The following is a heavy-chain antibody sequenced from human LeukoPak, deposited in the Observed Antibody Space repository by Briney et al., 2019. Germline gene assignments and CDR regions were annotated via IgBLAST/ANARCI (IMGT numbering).Heavy chain of an antibody. V-gene: IGHV3-21*01. J-gene: IGHJ4*02. D-gene: IGHD6-19*01. CDR1: GFTFSSYS. CDR3: ARDHIAVAGSGLDY. CDR2: ISSSSGYI. Sequence: GGSLRLSCAASGFTFSSYSMNWVRQAPGKGLEWVSSISSSSGYIYYADSVKGRFTISRDNAKDSLYLQMNSLRAEDTAVYYCARDHIAVAGSGLDYWGQGTLVTVSS.